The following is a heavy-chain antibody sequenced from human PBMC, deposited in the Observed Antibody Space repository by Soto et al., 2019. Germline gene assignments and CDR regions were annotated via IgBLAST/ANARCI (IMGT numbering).Heavy chain of an antibody. Sequence: SETLSLTCTVSGGSVSSVSYYWSWIRQPPGKGLEWIGYIYYSGSTNYNPSLKSRVTISVDTSKNQFSLKLSSVTAADTAVYYCARLVSSPDAFDIWGQGTMVTVSS. J-gene: IGHJ3*02. V-gene: IGHV4-61*01. D-gene: IGHD6-13*01. CDR3: ARLVSSPDAFDI. CDR1: GGSVSSVSYY. CDR2: IYYSGST.